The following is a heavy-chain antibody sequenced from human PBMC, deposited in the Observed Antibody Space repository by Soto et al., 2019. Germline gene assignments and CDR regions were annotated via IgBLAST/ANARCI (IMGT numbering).Heavy chain of an antibody. V-gene: IGHV4-39*01. Sequence: XTLSLPCTVSGGSLVNSNYYWDWLRQPPGKGLEWIWGIYYSGNTYYSASLKIRSTLSGDTSKNQFSLSLNSLTSAYSAVYFCARYGARYGEIYFDNWGQGALATVS. J-gene: IGHJ4*02. CDR3: ARYGARYGEIYFDN. CDR1: GGSLVNSNYY. CDR2: IYYSGNT. D-gene: IGHD3-10*01.